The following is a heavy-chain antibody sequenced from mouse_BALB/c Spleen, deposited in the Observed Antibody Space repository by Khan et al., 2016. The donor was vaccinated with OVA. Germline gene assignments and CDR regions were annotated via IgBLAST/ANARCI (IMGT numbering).Heavy chain of an antibody. D-gene: IGHD1-1*01. CDR1: GYTFSSYW. V-gene: IGHV1-9*01. CDR2: ILPGSNST. CDR3: ARGNYYGITSWFGY. J-gene: IGHJ3*01. Sequence: QVQLQQPGAELMKPGASVKISCKATGYTFSSYWIEWVKQRPGHGLEWIGEILPGSNSTNYNERFKGKATITADTSSNTAYMQLSSLTSEDSAIYYCARGNYYGITSWFGYWGQGTLVTVSA.